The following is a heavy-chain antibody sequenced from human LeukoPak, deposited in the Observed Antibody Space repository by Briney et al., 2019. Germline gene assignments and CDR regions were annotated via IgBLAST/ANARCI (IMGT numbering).Heavy chain of an antibody. D-gene: IGHD4-17*01. CDR3: ARGLFDYGDYLLN. V-gene: IGHV1-8*01. Sequence: ASVKVSCKASGYTFTSYDINWVRQATGQGLEWMGWMNPSSGNTGYAQKFQGRVTMTRNTSISTAYMELSSLRSEDTAVYYCARGLFDYGDYLLNWGQGTLVTVSS. CDR2: MNPSSGNT. J-gene: IGHJ4*02. CDR1: GYTFTSYD.